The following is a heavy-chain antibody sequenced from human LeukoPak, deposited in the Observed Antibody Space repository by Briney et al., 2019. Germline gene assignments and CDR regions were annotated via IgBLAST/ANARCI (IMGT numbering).Heavy chain of an antibody. J-gene: IGHJ3*02. CDR1: GFTFSSYA. V-gene: IGHV3-23*01. Sequence: GGSLRLSCAASGFTFSSYAMSWVRQAPGKGLEWVSVISGSGGTTYYADSVKGRFTISRDNSKNTLSLQMNSLRAEDTAVYYCAKDQVISGSEASGIWGQGTMVTVSS. D-gene: IGHD2-21*01. CDR2: ISGSGGTT. CDR3: AKDQVISGSEASGI.